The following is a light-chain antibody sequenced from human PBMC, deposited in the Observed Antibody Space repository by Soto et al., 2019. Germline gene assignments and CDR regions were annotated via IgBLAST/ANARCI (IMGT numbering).Light chain of an antibody. CDR3: QQYGNSRWT. CDR2: GAS. V-gene: IGKV3-20*01. CDR1: QSVSSSY. Sequence: EVVLTQSPGTLSLFPGERATLSCRASQSVSSSYLAWYQQKPGQAPRLLIFGASSGATGIPDRFSGSGSGTDFILTISRLEPEDFAVYYCQQYGNSRWTFGQGTKVEIK. J-gene: IGKJ1*01.